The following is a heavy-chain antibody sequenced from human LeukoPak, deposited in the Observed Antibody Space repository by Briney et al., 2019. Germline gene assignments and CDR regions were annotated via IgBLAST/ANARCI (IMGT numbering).Heavy chain of an antibody. CDR1: GYTLTELS. V-gene: IGHV1-24*01. D-gene: IGHD1-26*01. CDR2: FDPEDGET. J-gene: IGHJ4*02. CDR3: APGRRGAHLLSGHDY. Sequence: GASVKVSCKVSGYTLTELSMRWVRQAPGKGLEWMGGFDPEDGETIYAQKFQGRVTMTEDTSTDTAYMGLSSLRSEDTAVYYCAPGRRGAHLLSGHDYWGQGTLVTVSS.